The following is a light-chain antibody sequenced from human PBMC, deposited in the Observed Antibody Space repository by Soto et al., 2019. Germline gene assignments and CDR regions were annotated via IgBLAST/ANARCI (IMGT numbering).Light chain of an antibody. J-gene: IGLJ3*02. CDR1: SSNIGSYT. Sequence: QSALTQPPSASGTPGQRVTISCSGSSSNIGSYTVNWYQLLPGTAPKLLIYRHTLRPSGVPDRFSASKSGTSASLAISGLRSDDEADYYCAAWDDSLSGWVFGGGTKLTVL. CDR3: AAWDDSLSGWV. V-gene: IGLV1-44*01. CDR2: RHT.